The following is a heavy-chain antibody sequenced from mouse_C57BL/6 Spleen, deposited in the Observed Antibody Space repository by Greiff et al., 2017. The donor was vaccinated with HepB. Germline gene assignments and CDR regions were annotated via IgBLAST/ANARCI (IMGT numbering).Heavy chain of an antibody. V-gene: IGHV1-26*01. CDR2: INPNNGGT. J-gene: IGHJ4*01. Sequence: EVQLQQSGPELVKPGASVKISCKASGYTFTDYYMNWVKQSHGKSLEWIGDINPNNGGTSYNQKFKGKATLTVDKSSSTAYMELRSLTSEDSAVYYCARITNYAMDYWGQGTSVTVSS. CDR3: ARITNYAMDY. CDR1: GYTFTDYY.